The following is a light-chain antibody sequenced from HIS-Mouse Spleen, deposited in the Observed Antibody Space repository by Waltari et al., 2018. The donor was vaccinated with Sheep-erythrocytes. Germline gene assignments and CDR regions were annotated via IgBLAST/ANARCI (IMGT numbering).Light chain of an antibody. CDR1: SSDVGGYNY. CDR3: CSYAGSYTFWV. V-gene: IGLV2-11*01. Sequence: QSALTQPRSVSGSPGQSVTISCTGTSSDVGGYNYVSWYQQHPGKAPKLMIYDVSKRPSGVPVRFSGSKSGNTASRTISGLQAEDEADYYCCSYAGSYTFWVFGGGTKLTVL. J-gene: IGLJ3*02. CDR2: DVS.